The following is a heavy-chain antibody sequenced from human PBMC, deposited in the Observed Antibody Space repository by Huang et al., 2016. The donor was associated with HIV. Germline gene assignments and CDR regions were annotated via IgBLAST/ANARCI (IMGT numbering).Heavy chain of an antibody. J-gene: IGHJ4*02. Sequence: QLQESGPGQVEPSETLSLTCTVSGGFIGGSSYYWGWIRQSPGKGPEWIGSIYHTGNTYYNPSLRSRVTISIDSSKNQFSRRVDSVTAADTAVYYCARPGFVSGWSWYFDHWGQGTLVTVSS. D-gene: IGHD6-19*01. CDR2: IYHTGNT. V-gene: IGHV4-39*01. CDR1: GGFIGGSSYY. CDR3: ARPGFVSGWSWYFDH.